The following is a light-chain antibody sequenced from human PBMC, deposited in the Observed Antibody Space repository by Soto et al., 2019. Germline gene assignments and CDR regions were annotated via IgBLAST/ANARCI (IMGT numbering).Light chain of an antibody. CDR2: GAS. CDR1: QSVNIN. J-gene: IGKJ5*01. CDR3: QQYKDWPPLT. V-gene: IGKV3-15*01. Sequence: EIVMTQSPGTLSVSPWEIATLSCRASQSVNINLAWYQQKPGQAPRLLIYGASTRATGIPARFSGSGSGTEFTLTISSLQSEDFALYYCQQYKDWPPLTFGQGTRLEI.